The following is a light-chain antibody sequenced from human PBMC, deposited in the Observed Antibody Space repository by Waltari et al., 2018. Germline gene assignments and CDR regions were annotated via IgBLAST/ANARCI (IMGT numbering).Light chain of an antibody. Sequence: QSVLTQPPSASGPPGQRVSFSCSGSSSTIGSTYVFWYQQFPGTAPKLLIYRDDQRPSGVPDRFSASKGGTSAALVISAVRSEDEADYYCAAWDGSLSGRLFGGGTRLTVL. V-gene: IGLV1-47*01. J-gene: IGLJ3*02. CDR1: SSTIGSTY. CDR2: RDD. CDR3: AAWDGSLSGRL.